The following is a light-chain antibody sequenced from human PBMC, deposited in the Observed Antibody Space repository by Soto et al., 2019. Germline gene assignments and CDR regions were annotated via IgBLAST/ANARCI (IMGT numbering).Light chain of an antibody. CDR1: SSDVGGYNS. CDR2: DVS. V-gene: IGLV2-11*01. CDR3: CSYAGSFVV. Sequence: QSALTQPRSVSGSPGQSVTISCTGTSSDVGGYNSVSWYQQHPGKAPRLMIFDVSERPSGVPDRFSGSKSGNTASLTISGLQAEDEGDYYCCSYAGSFVVFGGGTKVTVL. J-gene: IGLJ2*01.